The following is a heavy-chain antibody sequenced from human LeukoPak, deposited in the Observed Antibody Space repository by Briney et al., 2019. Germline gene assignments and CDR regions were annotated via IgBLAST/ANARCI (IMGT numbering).Heavy chain of an antibody. Sequence: SVKVSCKASGGTFSSYAISWVRQAPGQGLEGMGRIIPIFGIANYAQKFQGRVTITADKSTSTAYMELSSLRSEDTAVYYCARLRSAAAADFDYWGQGTLVTVSS. CDR1: GGTFSSYA. J-gene: IGHJ4*02. D-gene: IGHD6-13*01. CDR3: ARLRSAAAADFDY. CDR2: IIPIFGIA. V-gene: IGHV1-69*04.